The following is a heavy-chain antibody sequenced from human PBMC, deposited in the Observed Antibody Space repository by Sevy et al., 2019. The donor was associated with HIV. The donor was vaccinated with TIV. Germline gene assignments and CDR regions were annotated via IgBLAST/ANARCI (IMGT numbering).Heavy chain of an antibody. CDR1: GFIFSGAA. CDR3: ARLADAATEDAFDI. CDR2: IRSKTNNYAT. D-gene: IGHD2-15*01. J-gene: IGHJ3*02. V-gene: IGHV3-73*01. Sequence: GGSLRLSCRASGFIFSGAAIHWVRQASGKGLEWVGRIRSKTNNYATQYAAAGKGRVTISRDDSTNTAYLQVSILKTEDTAVYYCARLADAATEDAFDIWGQGTMVTVSS.